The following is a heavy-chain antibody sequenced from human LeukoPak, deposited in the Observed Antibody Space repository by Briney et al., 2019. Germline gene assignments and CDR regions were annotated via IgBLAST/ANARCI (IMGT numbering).Heavy chain of an antibody. CDR2: IYYSGNT. J-gene: IGHJ5*02. CDR1: GGSISSSY. CDR3: ARGVYGSGPGDWFDP. D-gene: IGHD3-10*01. V-gene: IGHV4-59*08. Sequence: NPSETLSLTCTVSGGSISSSYWSWIRQPPGKGLEWIGYIYYSGNTNYNPSLESRVTISVDTSKNQFSLKLNSVTAADTAVYYCARGVYGSGPGDWFDPWGQGTLVTVSS.